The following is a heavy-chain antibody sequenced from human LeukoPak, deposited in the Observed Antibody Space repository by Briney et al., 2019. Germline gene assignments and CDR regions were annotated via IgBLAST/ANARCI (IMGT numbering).Heavy chain of an antibody. CDR3: ARDRTLSSTSCYTCWFDP. J-gene: IGHJ5*02. CDR1: GYTFTGYY. V-gene: IGHV1-2*02. Sequence: ASVKVSYKASGYTFTGYYMHWVRQAPGQGLEWMGWINPNSGGTNYAQKFQGRVTMTRDTSISTAYMELSRLRSDDTAVYYCARDRTLSSTSCYTCWFDPWGQGTLVTVSS. CDR2: INPNSGGT. D-gene: IGHD2-2*02.